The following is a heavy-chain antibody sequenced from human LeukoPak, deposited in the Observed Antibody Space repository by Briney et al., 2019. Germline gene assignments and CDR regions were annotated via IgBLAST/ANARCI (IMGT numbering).Heavy chain of an antibody. V-gene: IGHV3-7*04. J-gene: IGHJ3*02. CDR3: ARDISGSYSSDAFDI. D-gene: IGHD1-26*01. CDR2: IKQDGSEK. Sequence: GGSLRLSCAASGFTFSSYWMSWVRQAPGKGLEWVANIKQDGSEKYYVDSVKGRFTISRDNAKNSLYLQMNSLRAEDTAVYYCARDISGSYSSDAFDIWGQGTLVTVSS. CDR1: GFTFSSYW.